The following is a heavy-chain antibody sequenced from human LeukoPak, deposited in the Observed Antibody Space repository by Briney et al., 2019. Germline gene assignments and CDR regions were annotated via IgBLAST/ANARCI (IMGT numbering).Heavy chain of an antibody. J-gene: IGHJ4*02. D-gene: IGHD1-26*01. V-gene: IGHV4-39*07. Sequence: PSETLSLTCTVSGDSFSSVTDYWAWIRQPPGKGLEWIASGDYSGGTYYNPSLESRVSISADMSKNQFSLRLSSVTVADTAVYYCTRGGELMNYWGQGTLVTVSS. CDR1: GDSFSSVTDY. CDR3: TRGGELMNY. CDR2: GDYSGGT.